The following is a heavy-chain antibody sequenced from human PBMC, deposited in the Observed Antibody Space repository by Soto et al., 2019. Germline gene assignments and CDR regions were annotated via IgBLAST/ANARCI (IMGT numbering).Heavy chain of an antibody. Sequence: QVRLQEWGPGLVKPSQTLSLKCSVSGGSITTGDRYWSWIRQLPGKGLEWIGDIYYSGNTYYNASLKSRGTISVDAAKIQFSLKLSSVTAADTAVYYCAQALVVTGGDGFDIWGQGRLVTVSS. CDR2: IYYSGNT. CDR1: GGSITTGDRY. J-gene: IGHJ3*02. D-gene: IGHD1-1*01. CDR3: AQALVVTGGDGFDI. V-gene: IGHV4-31*02.